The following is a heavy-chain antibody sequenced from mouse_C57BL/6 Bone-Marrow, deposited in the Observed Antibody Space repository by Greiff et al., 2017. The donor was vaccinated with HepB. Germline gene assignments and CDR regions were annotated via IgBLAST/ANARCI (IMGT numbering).Heavy chain of an antibody. CDR1: GFTFSDAW. V-gene: IGHV6-6*01. D-gene: IGHD1-1*01. CDR3: TRPLVTTVVPYWYFDV. CDR2: IRNKANNHAT. Sequence: EVKVEESGGGLVQPGGSMKLSCAASGFTFSDAWMDWVRQSPEKGLEWVAEIRNKANNHATYYAESVKGRFTISRDDSKSSVYLQMNRLRAEDTGIYYCTRPLVTTVVPYWYFDVWGTGTTVTVSS. J-gene: IGHJ1*03.